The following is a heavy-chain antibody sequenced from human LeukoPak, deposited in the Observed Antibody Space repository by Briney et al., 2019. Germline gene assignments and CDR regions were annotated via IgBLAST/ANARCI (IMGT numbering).Heavy chain of an antibody. CDR2: ISSSSSTI. J-gene: IGHJ4*02. V-gene: IGHV3-48*01. D-gene: IGHD3-9*01. CDR3: AKDQYYHITNDY. Sequence: GGSLRLSCAASGFTFSSYSMNWVRQAPGKGLEWVSYISSSSSTIYFADSVKGRFTISRDNSKNTLYLQMNSLRAEDTAVYYCAKDQYYHITNDYWGQGTLATVSS. CDR1: GFTFSSYS.